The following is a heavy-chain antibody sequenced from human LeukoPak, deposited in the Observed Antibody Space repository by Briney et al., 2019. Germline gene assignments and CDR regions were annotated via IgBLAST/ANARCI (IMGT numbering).Heavy chain of an antibody. Sequence: GGSLRLSCAASGFTFSDYYMRWIRQAPGRGLEGVSYISSSGTTIYYADSVKGRFTISRDNAKTSLYLQMNSLRAEDTAVYYCARRGGLNWFDPWGQGTLVTVSS. CDR1: GFTFSDYY. CDR2: ISSSGTTI. V-gene: IGHV3-11*01. J-gene: IGHJ5*02. D-gene: IGHD3-16*01. CDR3: ARRGGLNWFDP.